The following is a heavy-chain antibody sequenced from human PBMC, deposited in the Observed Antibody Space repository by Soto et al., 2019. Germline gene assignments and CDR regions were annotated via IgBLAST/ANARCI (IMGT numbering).Heavy chain of an antibody. D-gene: IGHD1-7*01. V-gene: IGHV4-31*03. CDR1: GGSISSGGYY. Sequence: PSETLSLTCTVSGGSISSGGYYWSWIRQHPGKGLEWIGYIYYSGSTYYNPSLKSRVTISVDTSKNQFSLKLSSVTAADTAVYYCAREGHQLELRSYYYYGMDVWGQGTTVTVSS. CDR2: IYYSGST. J-gene: IGHJ6*02. CDR3: AREGHQLELRSYYYYGMDV.